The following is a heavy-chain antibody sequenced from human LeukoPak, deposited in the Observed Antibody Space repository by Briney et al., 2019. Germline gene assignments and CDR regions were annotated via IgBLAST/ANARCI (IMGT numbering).Heavy chain of an antibody. V-gene: IGHV1-2*02. J-gene: IGHJ1*01. CDR1: GYTFTDYY. D-gene: IGHD4-17*01. Sequence: ASVKVSCKASGYTFTDYYIHWVRQAPGQGFEWMGWINPKSGGTNYAQKFQGRVTMTRDTSISTAYMELSRLRSDDTAVYYCARDDYGYFQHWGQGTLVTVSS. CDR2: INPKSGGT. CDR3: ARDDYGYFQH.